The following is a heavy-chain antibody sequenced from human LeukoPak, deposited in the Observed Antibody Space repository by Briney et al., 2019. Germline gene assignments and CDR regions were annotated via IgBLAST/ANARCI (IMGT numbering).Heavy chain of an antibody. Sequence: SETLSLTCAVYGGSFSGYYWSRIRQPPGKGLEWIGEINHSGSTNYNPSLKSRVTISVDTSKNQFSLKLSSVTAADTAVYYCARRLGRKFGERFYYYHYMDVWGKGTTVTISS. CDR1: GGSFSGYY. D-gene: IGHD3-10*01. J-gene: IGHJ6*03. CDR3: ARRLGRKFGERFYYYHYMDV. CDR2: INHSGST. V-gene: IGHV4-34*01.